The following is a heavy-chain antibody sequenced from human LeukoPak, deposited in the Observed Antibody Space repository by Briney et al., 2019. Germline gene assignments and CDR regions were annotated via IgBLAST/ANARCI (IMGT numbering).Heavy chain of an antibody. CDR2: ISPDARYI. CDR1: GFTFSRYS. J-gene: IGHJ1*01. D-gene: IGHD6-13*01. V-gene: IGHV3-21*01. CDR3: TTPATGPRAEYSQY. Sequence: PGGSLRLSCAASGFTFSRYSMNWVRQAPGKGLEWVSSISPDARYIYYADSLKGRFTVSRDNAKNSLYLQMNSLAVEDTALYYCTTPATGPRAEYSQYWGQGTLVTVSP.